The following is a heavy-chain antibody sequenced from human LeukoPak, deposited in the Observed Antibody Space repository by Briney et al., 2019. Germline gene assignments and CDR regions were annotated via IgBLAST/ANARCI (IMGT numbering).Heavy chain of an antibody. CDR2: IYPGDSDT. D-gene: IGHD2-15*01. CDR1: GYSFTSYW. V-gene: IGHV5-51*01. Sequence: GESLKISCKGSGYSFTSYWIGWVRQMPGKGLEWMGIIYPGDSDTRYSPSFQGQVTISADKSISTAYLQWSSLKASDTAMYYCARHAQGGCSGGSCYSAPPDYFDYWGQGTLVTVSP. J-gene: IGHJ4*02. CDR3: ARHAQGGCSGGSCYSAPPDYFDY.